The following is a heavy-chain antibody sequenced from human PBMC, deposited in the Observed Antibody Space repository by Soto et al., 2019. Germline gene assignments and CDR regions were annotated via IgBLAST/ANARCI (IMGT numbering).Heavy chain of an antibody. J-gene: IGHJ5*02. CDR1: GYSFTRHD. CDR3: AREAYNDYSHWFDP. Sequence: QVQLVQSGAEVRKPGASVRVSCKATGYSFTRHDINWLRQAAGQGLEWMGWMNPNSGNAVYAQKFQGRVTMTRNTSITTAYSEVNSLKSVDTGVDFCAREAYNDYSHWFDPWGQGTLVNVSS. D-gene: IGHD4-4*01. CDR2: MNPNSGNA. V-gene: IGHV1-8*01.